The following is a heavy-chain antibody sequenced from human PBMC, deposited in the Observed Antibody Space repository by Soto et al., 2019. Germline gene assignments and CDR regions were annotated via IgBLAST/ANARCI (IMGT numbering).Heavy chain of an antibody. CDR2: IWYDGSNK. CDR3: ARDAIAVDGTVDY. J-gene: IGHJ4*02. Sequence: PGGSLRLSCAASGFTFSSYCMHWVRQAPGKGLEWVAVIWYDGSNKYYADSVKGRFTISRDNSKNTLYLQMNSLRAEDTAVYYCARDAIAVDGTVDYSGQGNLLTLSS. CDR1: GFTFSSYC. D-gene: IGHD6-19*01. V-gene: IGHV3-33*01.